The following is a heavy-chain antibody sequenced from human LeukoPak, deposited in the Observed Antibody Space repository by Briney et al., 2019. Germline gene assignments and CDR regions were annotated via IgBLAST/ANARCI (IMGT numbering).Heavy chain of an antibody. CDR3: ARGFGESHFDY. V-gene: IGHV3-30*02. CDR1: GFTFRSYG. J-gene: IGHJ4*02. CDR2: IRYDGSNQ. Sequence: GGSLRLSCAASGFTFRSYGMHLVRQAPGKGPEWVSFIRYDGSNQYYADSVKGRFTISRDNSNNTLYLQMNSLRPDDTAVYFCARGFGESHFDYWGQGTLVTVSS. D-gene: IGHD3-16*01.